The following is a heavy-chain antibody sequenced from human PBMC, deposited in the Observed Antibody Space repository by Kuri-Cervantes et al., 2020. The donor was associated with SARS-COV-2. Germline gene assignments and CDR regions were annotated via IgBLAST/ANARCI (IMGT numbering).Heavy chain of an antibody. V-gene: IGHV4-34*01. D-gene: IGHD1-14*01. CDR2: INHSGST. J-gene: IGHJ4*02. CDR1: GGSFSGYY. CDR3: ARDRGRGSPRKYFDY. Sequence: GSLRLSCAVYGGSFSGYYWSWICQPPGKGLEWIGEINHSGSTNYNPSLKSRVTISVDTSKNQFSLKLSSVTAADTAVYYCARDRGRGSPRKYFDYWGQGTLVTVSS.